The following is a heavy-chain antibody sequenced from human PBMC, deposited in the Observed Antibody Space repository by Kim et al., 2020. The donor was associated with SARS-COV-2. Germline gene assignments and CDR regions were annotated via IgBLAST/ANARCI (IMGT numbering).Heavy chain of an antibody. CDR3: AREGPYNWNGFDC. CDR1: GFSFSSYE. J-gene: IGHJ4*02. V-gene: IGHV3-48*03. CDR2: ISSSGRPK. D-gene: IGHD1-1*01. Sequence: GGSLRLSCVVSGFSFSSYEMNWVRQAPGKGLEWVSYISSSGRPKYYADSVKGRFTISRDNAKNSLSLEMSSLRVEDTAGYYCAREGPYNWNGFDCWGQGTLVTVSS.